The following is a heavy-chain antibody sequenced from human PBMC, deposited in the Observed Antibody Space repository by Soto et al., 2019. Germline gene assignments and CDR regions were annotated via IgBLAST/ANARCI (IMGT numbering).Heavy chain of an antibody. V-gene: IGHV3-23*01. J-gene: IGHJ6*03. Sequence: EVQLLESGGALVQPAGSLRLSCAASGFTVSSYAMSWVRQAPGKGLEWVSVISGSGSTYSADSVKGRFTISRDSSKNTVYLEMISLRAEDTAVYYGAKALRFTFTTGYYMDVRGRGTPVTVSS. CDR2: ISGSGST. CDR1: GFTVSSYA. CDR3: AKALRFTFTTGYYMDV. D-gene: IGHD3-16*01.